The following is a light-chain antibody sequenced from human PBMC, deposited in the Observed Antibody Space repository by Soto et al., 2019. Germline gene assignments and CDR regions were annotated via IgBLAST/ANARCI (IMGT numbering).Light chain of an antibody. Sequence: AIQLTQSPSSLSAFVGDRVTITCRASQDVSTAFAWYQQTAGKPPSLLIYDSSTLENGVPPRFSGSGSGTDFTLTISGLQPEDFATYLCQQYYSLPVTFGQGTRLDI. J-gene: IGKJ5*01. CDR2: DSS. V-gene: IGKV1-13*02. CDR1: QDVSTA. CDR3: QQYYSLPVT.